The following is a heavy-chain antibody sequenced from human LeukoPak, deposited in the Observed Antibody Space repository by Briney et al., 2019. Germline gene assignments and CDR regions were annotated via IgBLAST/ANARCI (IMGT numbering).Heavy chain of an antibody. CDR2: IYTSGST. Sequence: SETLSLTCTVSGGSNSSYYWSWIRQPAGKGLEWIGRIYTSGSTNYNPSLKSRVTMSVDTSNNQFSLKLSSVTAADTAVYYCASGPRPAFDYWGQGTLVTVSS. D-gene: IGHD2-2*01. CDR1: GGSNSSYY. J-gene: IGHJ4*02. CDR3: ASGPRPAFDY. V-gene: IGHV4-4*07.